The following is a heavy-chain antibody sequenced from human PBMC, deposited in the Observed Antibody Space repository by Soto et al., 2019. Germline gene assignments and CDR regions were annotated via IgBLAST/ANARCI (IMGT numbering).Heavy chain of an antibody. V-gene: IGHV4-34*01. CDR3: ARDHGYSGYEALDY. CDR1: GGSFSGYY. Sequence: SETLSLTCAVYGGSFSGYYWSWIRQPPGKGLEWIGEINHSGSTNYNPSLKSRVTISVDTSKNQFSLNLSSVTAADTAVYYCARDHGYSGYEALDYWGQGTLVTVSS. J-gene: IGHJ4*02. D-gene: IGHD5-12*01. CDR2: INHSGST.